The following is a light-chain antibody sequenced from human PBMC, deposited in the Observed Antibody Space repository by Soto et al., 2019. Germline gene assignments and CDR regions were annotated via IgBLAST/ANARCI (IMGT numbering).Light chain of an antibody. J-gene: IGLJ1*01. Sequence: QSALTQPRSVSGSPGQSVTISCTGTSSDVGGYSYVSWYQQHPGKAPKLMIYDVTTRPSGIPDRFSGSKSGNTASLTISGXXAEXEADXYCFSYAGSYTFVFGTGTKVTVL. V-gene: IGLV2-11*01. CDR3: FSYAGSYTFV. CDR2: DVT. CDR1: SSDVGGYSY.